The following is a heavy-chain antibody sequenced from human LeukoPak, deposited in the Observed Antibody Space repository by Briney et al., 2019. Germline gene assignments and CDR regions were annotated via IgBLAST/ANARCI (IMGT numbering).Heavy chain of an antibody. D-gene: IGHD6-13*01. CDR3: AGRRKEAAAYDH. V-gene: IGHV3-53*01. J-gene: IGHJ4*02. CDR2: LHSDGNR. CDR1: GFTVRSKY. Sequence: PGGSLRLSCAASGFTVRSKYMSWVRLAPGKGLEWVSLLHSDGNRYYAESVKGRFTISTDNSKNTLYLQMNSLRVEDTAVYYCAGRRKEAAAYDHWGQGTLVTVSS.